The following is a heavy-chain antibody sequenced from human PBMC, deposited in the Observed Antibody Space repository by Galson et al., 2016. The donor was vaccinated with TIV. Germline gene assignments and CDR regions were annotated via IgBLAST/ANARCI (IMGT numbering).Heavy chain of an antibody. CDR1: GITFSSYA. J-gene: IGHJ4*02. V-gene: IGHV3-23*01. D-gene: IGHD3-22*01. CDR3: AKMDSSGLSYARRFDY. CDR2: ISGGRGST. Sequence: SLRLSCAASGITFSSYAMSWVRQAPGKGLEWVSAISGGRGSTYYADSVKGRFTISRDNSKSTLYLQLDSLRVEDTAVYYCAKMDSSGLSYARRFDYWGQGTLVTVSS.